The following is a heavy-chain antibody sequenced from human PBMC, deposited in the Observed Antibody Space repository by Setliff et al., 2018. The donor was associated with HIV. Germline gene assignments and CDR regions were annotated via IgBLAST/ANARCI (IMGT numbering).Heavy chain of an antibody. CDR3: ARVGPESLPYTRDDEANTFDI. CDR2: IIPIFGTA. J-gene: IGHJ4*02. V-gene: IGHV1-69*05. D-gene: IGHD1-1*01. Sequence: GASVKVSCKASGGPFSSYAISWVRQATGQGLEWMGVIIPIFGTAKYAQKFQGRVTIATDESTSTAYLELRSLRSDDTAVYYCARVGPESLPYTRDDEANTFDIWGQGTLVTVSS. CDR1: GGPFSSYA.